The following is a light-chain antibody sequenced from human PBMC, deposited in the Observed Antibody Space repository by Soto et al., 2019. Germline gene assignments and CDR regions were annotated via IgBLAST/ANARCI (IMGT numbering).Light chain of an antibody. CDR1: QSISSW. J-gene: IGKJ1*01. CDR2: KAS. V-gene: IGKV1-5*03. Sequence: DIQMTHSPPTLSASVGDRVTITCRASQSISSWLAWYQQKPGKAPKLLIYKASSLESGVPSRFSGSGSGTEFTLTISSLQPDDFATYYCQQYNSYPGTFGQGTKVDIK. CDR3: QQYNSYPGT.